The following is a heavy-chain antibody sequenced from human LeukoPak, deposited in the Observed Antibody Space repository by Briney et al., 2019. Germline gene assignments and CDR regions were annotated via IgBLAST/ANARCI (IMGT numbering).Heavy chain of an antibody. Sequence: GASVKVSCKASGYTFTSYDINWVRQATGQGLEWMGGIIPIFGTAKYAQKFQGRVTITADTSTSTAYMELSSLRSEDTAVYYCARAGWLQYYYFDYWGQGTLVTVSS. CDR2: IIPIFGTA. J-gene: IGHJ4*02. CDR3: ARAGWLQYYYFDY. CDR1: GYTFTSYD. V-gene: IGHV1-69*06. D-gene: IGHD5-24*01.